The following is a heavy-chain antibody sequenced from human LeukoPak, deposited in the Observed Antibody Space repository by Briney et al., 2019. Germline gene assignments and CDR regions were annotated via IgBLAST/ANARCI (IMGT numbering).Heavy chain of an antibody. CDR2: IKQDGSEK. J-gene: IGHJ4*02. V-gene: IGHV3-7*01. CDR1: GFTFSSYW. Sequence: GSLRLSCAASGFTFSSYWMSWVRQAPGKGLEWVANIKQDGSEKYYVDSVKGRFTISRDNAKNSVYLQMNSLRAEDTAVYYCARVLFSSSGWYAGYYFDYWGQGTLVTVSS. D-gene: IGHD6-19*01. CDR3: ARVLFSSSGWYAGYYFDY.